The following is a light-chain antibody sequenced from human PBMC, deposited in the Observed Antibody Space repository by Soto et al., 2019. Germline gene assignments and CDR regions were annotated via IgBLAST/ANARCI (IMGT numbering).Light chain of an antibody. CDR1: HSVSSSY. V-gene: IGKV3-20*01. CDR2: GAS. J-gene: IGKJ5*01. CDR3: QHYGGSPPIT. Sequence: EIVLTQSPGTLSLSPGERATLSCRASHSVSSSYLAWYQQKPGQAPRLLIYGASSRATGIPDRFRGSGSGTDFTLCISRLEAEDFAVYYCQHYGGSPPITFGQGARLEIK.